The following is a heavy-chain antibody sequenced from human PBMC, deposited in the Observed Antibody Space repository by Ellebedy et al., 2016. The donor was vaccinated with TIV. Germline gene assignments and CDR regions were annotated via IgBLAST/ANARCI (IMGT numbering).Heavy chain of an antibody. Sequence: GESLKISCAASGFTFNTYTMFWVRPAPGKGLEWVSSIDTTSTYIFYADSLRGRFTISRDNAKNSLHLQMNSLRPEDTALYSCARYRNSYLDYWGQGTLVTVSS. CDR2: IDTTSTYI. V-gene: IGHV3-21*01. CDR1: GFTFNTYT. CDR3: ARYRNSYLDY. D-gene: IGHD1-14*01. J-gene: IGHJ4*02.